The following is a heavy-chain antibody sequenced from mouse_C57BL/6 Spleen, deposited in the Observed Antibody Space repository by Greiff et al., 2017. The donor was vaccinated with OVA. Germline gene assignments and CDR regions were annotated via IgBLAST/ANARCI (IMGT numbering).Heavy chain of an antibody. Sequence: QVQLQQPGAELVKPGASVKLSCKASGYTFTSYWMHWVKQRPGQGLEWIGMIHPNSGSTNYNEKFKSKATLTVDKSSSTAYMQLSSLTSEDSAVYYCARAATTVVATGYFDYWGQGTTLTVSS. CDR2: IHPNSGST. CDR3: ARAATTVVATGYFDY. V-gene: IGHV1-64*01. CDR1: GYTFTSYW. D-gene: IGHD1-1*01. J-gene: IGHJ2*01.